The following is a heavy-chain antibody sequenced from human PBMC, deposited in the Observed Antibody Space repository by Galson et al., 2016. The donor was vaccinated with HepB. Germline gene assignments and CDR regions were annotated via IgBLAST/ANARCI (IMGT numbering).Heavy chain of an antibody. Sequence: SLRLSCAASGITFSSYGMHWVRQAPGKGLEWVAFISYDGSNKKYADSVKGRFTISRDNSKKTLYLQMSSLRAEDTAVYYCAKDGRIYCSSASCHDHFHYWGQGTLVTVSS. CDR2: ISYDGSNK. CDR3: AKDGRIYCSSASCHDHFHY. V-gene: IGHV3-30*18. J-gene: IGHJ4*02. D-gene: IGHD2-2*01. CDR1: GITFSSYG.